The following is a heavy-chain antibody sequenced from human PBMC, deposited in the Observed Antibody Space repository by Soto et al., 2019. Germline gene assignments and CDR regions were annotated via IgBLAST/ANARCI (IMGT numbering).Heavy chain of an antibody. D-gene: IGHD6-13*01. CDR2: VSGSGGNT. J-gene: IGHJ4*02. CDR3: AKLNLFVSAAAGRGPFDY. Sequence: VQLLESGGGLVQPGGSLRLSCAASGFTFSNYATSWVRQAPGKGLEWVSAVSGSGGNTYYADSVQGRFTISRDNSKTMLNLQMNSLRAEDTAVYYCAKLNLFVSAAAGRGPFDYWGQGTLVTVSS. CDR1: GFTFSNYA. V-gene: IGHV3-23*01.